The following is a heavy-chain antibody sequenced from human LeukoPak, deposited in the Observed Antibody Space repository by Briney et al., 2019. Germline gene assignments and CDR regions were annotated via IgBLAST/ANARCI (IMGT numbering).Heavy chain of an antibody. Sequence: GGSLRLSCAASGFTVSSNYMIWVRQAPGKGLEWVSVIYSGGSTYYADSVKGRFTISRDNSKNTLYLQMHSLRAEDTAVYYCARGFPYYYGSGSSHFDYWGQGTLVTVYS. CDR1: GFTVSSNY. CDR2: IYSGGST. V-gene: IGHV3-53*01. CDR3: ARGFPYYYGSGSSHFDY. J-gene: IGHJ4*02. D-gene: IGHD3-10*01.